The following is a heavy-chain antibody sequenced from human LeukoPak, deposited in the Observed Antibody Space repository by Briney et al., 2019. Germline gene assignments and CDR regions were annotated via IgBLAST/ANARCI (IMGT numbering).Heavy chain of an antibody. CDR2: INHSGST. CDR3: ARGLRGRTSH. D-gene: IGHD1-14*01. CDR1: GGSFCGYY. Sequence: SETLSLTCAVYGGSFCGYYWSWIRQPPGKGLEWIGEINHSGSTNYNPSLKSRVTISVDTSKNQFSLKLSSVTAADTAVYYCARGLRGRTSHWGQGTMVTVSS. V-gene: IGHV4-34*01. J-gene: IGHJ3*01.